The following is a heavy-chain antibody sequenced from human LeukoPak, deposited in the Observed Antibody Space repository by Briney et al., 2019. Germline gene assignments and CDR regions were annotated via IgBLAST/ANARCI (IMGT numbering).Heavy chain of an antibody. CDR2: IYHSGST. CDR3: ARGVVITFGGAADY. J-gene: IGHJ4*02. D-gene: IGHD3-16*01. CDR1: GGSISSYY. Sequence: SETLSLTCTVSGGSISSYYWSWIRQPPGKGLEWIGYIYHSGSTNYNPSLKSRVTISIDTSKNQFSLKLSSVTAADTAVYYCARGVVITFGGAADYWGQGTLVTVSS. V-gene: IGHV4-59*01.